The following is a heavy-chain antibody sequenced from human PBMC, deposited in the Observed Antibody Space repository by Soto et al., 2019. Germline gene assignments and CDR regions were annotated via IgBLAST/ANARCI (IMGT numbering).Heavy chain of an antibody. CDR2: INHSGST. CDR3: AKSRDGYNHLFDY. D-gene: IGHD5-12*01. CDR1: GGSFSGYY. Sequence: SETLSLTCAVYGGSFSGYYWSWIRQPPGKGLEWIGEINHSGSTNYNPSLKSRVTISVDTSKNQFSLKLSSVTAADTAVYYCAKSRDGYNHLFDYWGQGTLVTVSS. V-gene: IGHV4-34*01. J-gene: IGHJ4*02.